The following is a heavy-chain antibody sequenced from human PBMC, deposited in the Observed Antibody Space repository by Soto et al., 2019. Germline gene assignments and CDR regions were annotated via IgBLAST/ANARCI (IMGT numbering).Heavy chain of an antibody. CDR3: ARHYYDSSGYPAHYYHGMDV. CDR1: GASISSSVDY. V-gene: IGHV4-39*01. J-gene: IGHJ6*02. Sequence: PSETLSVTCTVSGASISSSVDYCGCIRQSPWKALPWIGTIFYSGTTYYNPSLESRITISQDTSNNQFSLKLTSVTAADTAVYYCARHYYDSSGYPAHYYHGMDVWGQGTTFTVSS. CDR2: IFYSGTT. D-gene: IGHD3-22*01.